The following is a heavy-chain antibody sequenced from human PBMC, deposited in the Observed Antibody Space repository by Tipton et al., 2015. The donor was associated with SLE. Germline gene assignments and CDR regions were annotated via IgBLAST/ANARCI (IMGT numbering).Heavy chain of an antibody. CDR1: GGSISSYY. Sequence: TLSLTCTVSGGSISSYYWSWIRQPPGKGLEWIGYIYYSGSTNYNPSLKSRVTLSVDTSKNQFSLKLSSVTAADTAVYYCARDPSSSAYNWFDPWGQGTLVTVSS. J-gene: IGHJ5*02. D-gene: IGHD6-6*01. CDR2: IYYSGST. V-gene: IGHV4-59*01. CDR3: ARDPSSSAYNWFDP.